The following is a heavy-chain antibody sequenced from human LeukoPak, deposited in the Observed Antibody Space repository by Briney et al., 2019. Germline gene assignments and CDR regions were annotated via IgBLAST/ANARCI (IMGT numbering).Heavy chain of an antibody. D-gene: IGHD2-2*01. J-gene: IGHJ4*02. CDR3: ARDLVPAAIAVGY. Sequence: GGSLRLSCAASGFTFSSYGVHWVRQAPGKGLEWVAVIWYDGSNKYYADSVKGRFTISRDNSKNTLYLQMNSLRAEDTAVYYRARDLVPAAIAVGYWGQGTLVTVSS. CDR2: IWYDGSNK. V-gene: IGHV3-33*01. CDR1: GFTFSSYG.